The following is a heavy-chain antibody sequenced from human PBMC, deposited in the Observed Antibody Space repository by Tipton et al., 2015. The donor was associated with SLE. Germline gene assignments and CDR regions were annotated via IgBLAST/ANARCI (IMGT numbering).Heavy chain of an antibody. D-gene: IGHD4-17*01. J-gene: IGHJ4*02. CDR3: ARRPPYGDYED. Sequence: TLSLTCTVSGGSISSGSYYWSWIRQPAGKGLEWIGYIYTSGSTNYNPSLKSRVTISVDTSKNQFSLKLSAVTAADTAVYYCARRPPYGDYEDWGQGTLVTVSS. V-gene: IGHV4-61*09. CDR1: GGSISSGSYY. CDR2: IYTSGST.